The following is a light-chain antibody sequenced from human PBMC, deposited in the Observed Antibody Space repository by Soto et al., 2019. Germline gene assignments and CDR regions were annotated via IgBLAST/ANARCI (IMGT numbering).Light chain of an antibody. CDR2: GAS. J-gene: IGKJ2*01. CDR1: QSVSSSY. V-gene: IGKV3-20*01. CDR3: QYYATSSGYT. Sequence: EILLTQSPGTLSVSPGERATLSCRASQSVSSSYLAWYQQKPGQAPGLLIYGASTRATGIPDRFSGSGSGTDFTLTISRLEPEDFAVYYCQYYATSSGYTFGQGTKLEIK.